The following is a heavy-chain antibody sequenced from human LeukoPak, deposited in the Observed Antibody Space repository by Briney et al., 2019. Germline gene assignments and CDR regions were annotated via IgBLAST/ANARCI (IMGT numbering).Heavy chain of an antibody. D-gene: IGHD1-26*01. Sequence: SETLSLTCTVSGGSISSYYWSWIRQPPGKGLEWIGYIYYSGSTNYTPSLKSRVTISVDTSKNQFSLKLSSVTAADTAVYYCARGGWELPPHYFDYWGQGTLVTVSS. CDR2: IYYSGST. J-gene: IGHJ4*02. CDR1: GGSISSYY. V-gene: IGHV4-59*01. CDR3: ARGGWELPPHYFDY.